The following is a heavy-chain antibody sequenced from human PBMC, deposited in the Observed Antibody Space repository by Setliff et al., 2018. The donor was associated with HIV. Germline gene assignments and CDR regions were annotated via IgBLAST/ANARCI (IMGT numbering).Heavy chain of an antibody. CDR2: IQYDGKRI. Sequence: GGSLRLSCAASGFAFSTYGMHWVRQAPSKGLEWVAFIQYDGKRIYYGESVNDRFTISRDNPKNTLYLQMNSLRPEDTAVYYCAKDRSVRDYNYHYLDVWGKGTTVTVSS. J-gene: IGHJ6*03. CDR1: GFAFSTYG. V-gene: IGHV3-30*02. CDR3: AKDRSVRDYNYHYLDV. D-gene: IGHD2-15*01.